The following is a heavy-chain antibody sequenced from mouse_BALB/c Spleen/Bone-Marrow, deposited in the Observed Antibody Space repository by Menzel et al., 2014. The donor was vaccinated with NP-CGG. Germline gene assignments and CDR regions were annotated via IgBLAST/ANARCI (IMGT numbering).Heavy chain of an antibody. CDR1: GFNIKDTY. V-gene: IGHV14-3*02. CDR3: ASSAYS. CDR2: IDPANGNT. Sequence: DVKLQESGAELVKPGASVKLSCTASGFNIKDTYMHWVKQRPEQGLEWIGRIDPANGNTKYDPKFQGKATITADTSSNTAHLQLSSLTSEDTAVYYCASSAYSWGQGTLVTVSA. D-gene: IGHD2-10*01. J-gene: IGHJ3*01.